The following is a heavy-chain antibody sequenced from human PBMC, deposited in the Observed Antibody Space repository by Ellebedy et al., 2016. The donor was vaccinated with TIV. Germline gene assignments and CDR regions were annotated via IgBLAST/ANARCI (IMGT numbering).Heavy chain of an antibody. J-gene: IGHJ4*02. CDR3: ASTYYYDSSGYYLDY. CDR1: GGSISSSNW. Sequence: MPSETLSLTCAVSGGSISSSNWWCWVRQPPGKGLEWIGEIYHSGSTNYNPSLKSRVTISVDKSKNQFSLKLSSVTAADTAVYYCASTYYYDSSGYYLDYWGQGTLVTVSS. V-gene: IGHV4-4*02. D-gene: IGHD3-22*01. CDR2: IYHSGST.